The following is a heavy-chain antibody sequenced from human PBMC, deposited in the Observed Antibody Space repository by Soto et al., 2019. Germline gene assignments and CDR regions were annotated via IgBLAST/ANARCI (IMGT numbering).Heavy chain of an antibody. CDR3: AKRTSSSWSSFDY. V-gene: IGHV3-23*01. D-gene: IGHD6-13*01. CDR2: ISGSGGST. Sequence: EVQLLESGGDLVQPGGSLRLSCAASGFSFSTSVMSWVRQAPGKGLEWVSGISGSGGSTHYADSVKGRFTISRDNSKNTLYMQMNSLRAEDTAVYYCAKRTSSSWSSFDYWGQGTLVTVSS. J-gene: IGHJ4*02. CDR1: GFSFSTSV.